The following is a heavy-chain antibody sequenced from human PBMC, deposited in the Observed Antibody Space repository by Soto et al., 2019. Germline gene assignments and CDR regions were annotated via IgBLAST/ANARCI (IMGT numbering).Heavy chain of an antibody. CDR2: ISASGSRS. J-gene: IGHJ4*02. V-gene: IGHV3-23*01. CDR1: GFTLSSFA. CDR3: AKSRLVMTSSSFDS. Sequence: VQLLESGGGRVQTGGSLRLSCAASGFTLSSFAMGWVRQASGKGLEWVSDISASGSRSTYADFVRGRFTVSRDNSNNTLFLQMNSLTVEATAVYYCAKSRLVMTSSSFDSWGQGALVSVSS. D-gene: IGHD2-21*02.